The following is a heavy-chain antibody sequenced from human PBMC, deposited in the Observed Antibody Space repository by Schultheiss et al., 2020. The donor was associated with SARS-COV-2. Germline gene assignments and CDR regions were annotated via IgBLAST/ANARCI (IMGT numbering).Heavy chain of an antibody. Sequence: GESLKISCKASGYTFTGYYMHWVRQAPGQGLEWMGRINPNSGGTNYAQKFQGRVTMTRDTSISTAYMELSRLRSDDTAVYYCARVHCSSTSCQEYYYYYYGMDVWGQGTTVTVSS. V-gene: IGHV1-2*06. D-gene: IGHD2-2*01. CDR1: GYTFTGYY. J-gene: IGHJ6*02. CDR2: INPNSGGT. CDR3: ARVHCSSTSCQEYYYYYYGMDV.